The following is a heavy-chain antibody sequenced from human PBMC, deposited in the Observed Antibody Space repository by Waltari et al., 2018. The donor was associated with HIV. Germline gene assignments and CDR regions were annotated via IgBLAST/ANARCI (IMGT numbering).Heavy chain of an antibody. CDR1: GFTFSSYA. J-gene: IGHJ6*02. Sequence: QVQLVESGGGVVQPGRSLRLSFAAPGFTFSSYAMHWVRQAPGKGLAWVAIISYDGSNIYSADSVRGRFTISRDNSKNTLYVQMNSLTADDTAVYYCARNYVPNQNYYYYGMDVWGQGSTVTVSS. CDR2: ISYDGSNI. V-gene: IGHV3-30-3*01. CDR3: ARNYVPNQNYYYYGMDV. D-gene: IGHD3-10*02.